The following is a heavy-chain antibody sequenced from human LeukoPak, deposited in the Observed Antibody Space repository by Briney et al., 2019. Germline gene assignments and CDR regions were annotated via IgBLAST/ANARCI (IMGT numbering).Heavy chain of an antibody. CDR3: ARSDSSGSSFDY. CDR1: GGSITSTSHY. CDR2: MYYGGST. D-gene: IGHD3-22*01. V-gene: IGHV4-39*01. J-gene: IGHJ4*02. Sequence: SETLSLTCIVSGGSITSTSHYWGWIRQPPGKGLEWIASMYYGGSTYYNPSLNSRVTISVATSKNQFSLTLNSVTAADTALYYCARSDSSGSSFDYWGQGTLLTASS.